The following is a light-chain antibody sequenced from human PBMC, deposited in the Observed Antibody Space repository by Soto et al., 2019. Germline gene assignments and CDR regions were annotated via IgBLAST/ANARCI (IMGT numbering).Light chain of an antibody. Sequence: EIVLTQSPGTLSLSPGERATLSCRASQSVSSDYLAWYQQKPGQAPRLLIYGTSSRATGIPDRFSGSGSGKDFTLTISRLEPEDFAVYYCQQYGSSRLTFGGGTNVEIK. CDR3: QQYGSSRLT. J-gene: IGKJ4*01. CDR2: GTS. CDR1: QSVSSDY. V-gene: IGKV3-20*01.